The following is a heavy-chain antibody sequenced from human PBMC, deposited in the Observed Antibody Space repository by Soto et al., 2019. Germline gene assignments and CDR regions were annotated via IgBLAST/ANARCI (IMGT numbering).Heavy chain of an antibody. CDR1: GYTFSSYW. Sequence: GESLKISCQASGYTFSSYWIAWVRQMPGKGLEWVGIIYPGDSETRYSPSLQGQVTISADRSTTTAYLQWSSLKASDSGTFYCARLGAPLRVTKMSSFHKWGRGTLVTVPS. CDR3: ARLGAPLRVTKMSSFHK. V-gene: IGHV5-51*01. D-gene: IGHD4-17*01. CDR2: IYPGDSET. J-gene: IGHJ4*02.